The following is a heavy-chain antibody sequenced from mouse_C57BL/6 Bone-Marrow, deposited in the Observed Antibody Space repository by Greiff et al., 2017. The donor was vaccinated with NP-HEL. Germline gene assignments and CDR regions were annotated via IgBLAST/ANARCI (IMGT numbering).Heavy chain of an antibody. CDR2: IYPGSGST. D-gene: IGHD2-3*01. V-gene: IGHV1-55*01. CDR1: GYTFTSYW. Sequence: QVQLKQPGAELVKPGASVKMSCKASGYTFTSYWITWVKQRPGQGLEWIGDIYPGSGSTNYNEKFKSKATLTVDTSSSTAYMQLSSLTSEDSAVYYCARRDDGYWYFDVWGTGTTVTVSS. CDR3: ARRDDGYWYFDV. J-gene: IGHJ1*03.